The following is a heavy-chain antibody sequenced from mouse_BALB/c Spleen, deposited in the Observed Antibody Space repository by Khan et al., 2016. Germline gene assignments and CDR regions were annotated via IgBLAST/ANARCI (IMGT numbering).Heavy chain of an antibody. D-gene: IGHD1-2*01. CDR2: IWAGGST. CDR3: ARGGQVSGACLAT. Sequence: QVQLQQPGPGPVAPSQSLSISCTVSGLSLTNSGVHWVRLPPGKGLDWSLVIWAGGSTDYISALMSRLSISKDNSQNEVCLSVNILRTENTGMYFCARGGQVSGACLATWGHGTLVKVSA. CDR1: GLSLTNSG. V-gene: IGHV2-9*02. J-gene: IGHJ3*01.